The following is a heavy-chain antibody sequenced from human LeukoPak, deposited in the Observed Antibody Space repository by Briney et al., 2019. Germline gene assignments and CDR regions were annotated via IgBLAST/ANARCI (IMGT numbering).Heavy chain of an antibody. Sequence: ITIYYADSVKGRFTISRDNAKNSLYLQMNSLRAEDTAVYYCARGQDIVVVPAAMQGRWSDYWGQGTLVTVSS. D-gene: IGHD2-2*01. V-gene: IGHV3-48*03. CDR3: ARGQDIVVVPAAMQGRWSDY. CDR2: ITI. J-gene: IGHJ4*02.